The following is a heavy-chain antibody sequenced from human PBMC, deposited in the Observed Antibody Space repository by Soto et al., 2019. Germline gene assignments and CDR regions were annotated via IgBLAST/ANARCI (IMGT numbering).Heavy chain of an antibody. CDR2: VSWNSITI. CDR3: AKDMAAAAIDS. Sequence: PGGSLRLSCSASGFIFDDFVMHWVRRAPGKGLEWVSGVSWNSITIHYADSVKGRFTISRDNAKNSLYLQMNSLRPDDTAFYYCAKDMAAAAIDSWGQGTLVTVSS. CDR1: GFIFDDFV. J-gene: IGHJ4*02. V-gene: IGHV3-9*01. D-gene: IGHD6-13*01.